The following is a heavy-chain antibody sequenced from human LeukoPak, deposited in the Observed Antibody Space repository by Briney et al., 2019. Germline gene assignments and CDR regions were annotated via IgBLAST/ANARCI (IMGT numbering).Heavy chain of an antibody. CDR2: IYYTGST. Sequence: PSETLSLTCSVSGASISSSSYYRGWIRQPPGKGLEWIGSIYYTGSTYYNPSLKSRVTISVDTSKSQFSLKLSSVTAADTAVYYCARHSSPYIAMDHFDYWGQGTLVTVSS. CDR3: ARHSSPYIAMDHFDY. V-gene: IGHV4-39*01. J-gene: IGHJ4*02. CDR1: GASISSSSYY. D-gene: IGHD5-18*01.